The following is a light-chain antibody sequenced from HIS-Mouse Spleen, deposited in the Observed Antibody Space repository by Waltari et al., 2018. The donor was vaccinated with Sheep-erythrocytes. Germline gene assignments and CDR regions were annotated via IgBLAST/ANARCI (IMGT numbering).Light chain of an antibody. CDR2: DVS. J-gene: IGLJ1*01. Sequence: QSALTQPRSVSGSPGQSVTISCTGTSSDVGGYNYVSWYHQHPGKAPKLMIYDVSKRPSGVPDRFSGSKSGNTASLTISEDEADYYCCSYAGSYNHVFATGTKVTVL. CDR1: SSDVGGYNY. CDR3: CSYAGSYNHV. V-gene: IGLV2-11*01.